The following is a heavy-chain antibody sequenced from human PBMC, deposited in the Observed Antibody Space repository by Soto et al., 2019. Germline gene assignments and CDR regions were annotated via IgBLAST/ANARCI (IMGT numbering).Heavy chain of an antibody. D-gene: IGHD6-6*01. CDR2: IYYSGST. V-gene: IGHV4-39*01. J-gene: IGHJ6*02. Sequence: SETLSLTCTVSVGSISSSSYYWGWVRQPPGKGLEWIGSIYYSGSTYYNPSLKSRVTISVDTSKNQFSLKLSSVTAADTAVYYCASTTLVHYYYGMDVWGQGTTVTGSS. CDR3: ASTTLVHYYYGMDV. CDR1: VGSISSSSYY.